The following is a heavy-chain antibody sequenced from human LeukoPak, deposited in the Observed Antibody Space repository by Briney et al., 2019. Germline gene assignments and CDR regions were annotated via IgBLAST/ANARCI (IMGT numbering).Heavy chain of an antibody. CDR3: AGDPRGRGDYADY. CDR1: GFTFSSYW. D-gene: IGHD4-17*01. J-gene: IGHJ4*02. CDR2: IKQDGSEK. Sequence: PGGSLRLSCVASGFTFSSYWMSWVRQAPGKGLEWVANIKQDGSEKYYVDSVKGRFTISRDNAKNSLYLQMNSLRAEDTAVYYCAGDPRGRGDYADYWGQGTLVTVSS. V-gene: IGHV3-7*01.